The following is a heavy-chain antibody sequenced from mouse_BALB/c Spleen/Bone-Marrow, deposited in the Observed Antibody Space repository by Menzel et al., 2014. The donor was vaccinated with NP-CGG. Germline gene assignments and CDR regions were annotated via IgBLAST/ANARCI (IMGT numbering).Heavy chain of an antibody. D-gene: IGHD1-2*01. CDR1: GFTFSDYY. J-gene: IGHJ4*01. CDR2: TSDGGSYT. Sequence: EVHLVESGGGLVKPGGSLKLSCAASGFTFSDYYMYWVRQTPEKRLEWVATTSDGGSYTYYPDSVKGRFTISRDNAKNNLYLQMSSLKSEDTAMYYCARVLRPHYYAMDYWGQGTSVTVSS. CDR3: ARVLRPHYYAMDY. V-gene: IGHV5-4*02.